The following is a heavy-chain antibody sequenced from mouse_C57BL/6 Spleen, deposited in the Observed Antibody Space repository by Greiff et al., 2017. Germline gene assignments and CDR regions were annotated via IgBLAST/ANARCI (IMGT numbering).Heavy chain of an antibody. CDR1: GFSLTSYG. CDR2: LWSGGST. J-gene: IGHJ4*01. V-gene: IGHV2-2*01. CDR3: ARYSYYAMDY. Sequence: QVQLKASGPGLVQPSQSLSITCTVSGFSLTSYGVHWVRQSPGKGLEWLGVLWSGGSTDYNAAFISRLSISKDNSKSQVFFKMNSLQADDTAIYYCARYSYYAMDYWGQGTSVTVSS.